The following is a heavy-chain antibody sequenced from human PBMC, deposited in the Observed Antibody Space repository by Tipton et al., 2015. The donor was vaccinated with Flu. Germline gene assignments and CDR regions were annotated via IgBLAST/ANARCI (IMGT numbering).Heavy chain of an antibody. J-gene: IGHJ4*02. CDR3: ATLSYSTGWIDN. D-gene: IGHD6-19*01. V-gene: IGHV4-38-2*02. Sequence: TLSLTCTVSGDSMRRDYFWGWIRQAPGKGLEWIGNIHYSGSPHYNPSLKSRVTISVDTSKNQFSLRVSSVTAADTAVYYCATLSYSTGWIDNWGLGTLVTVSS. CDR1: GDSMRRDYF. CDR2: IHYSGSP.